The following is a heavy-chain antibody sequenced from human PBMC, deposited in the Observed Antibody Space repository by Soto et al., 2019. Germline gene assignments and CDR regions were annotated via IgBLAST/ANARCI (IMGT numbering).Heavy chain of an antibody. Sequence: PGGSLRLSCAISGFSVSSNYLSWVRQAPGKGLEWVSVHYSGGSTYYADSVQGRFTISRDKSNNTLYLQMNSLRAEDTAVYYCARGSGSLYYFDFWGRGTLVTVSS. CDR2: HYSGGST. D-gene: IGHD1-26*01. J-gene: IGHJ4*02. V-gene: IGHV3-53*01. CDR1: GFSVSSNY. CDR3: ARGSGSLYYFDF.